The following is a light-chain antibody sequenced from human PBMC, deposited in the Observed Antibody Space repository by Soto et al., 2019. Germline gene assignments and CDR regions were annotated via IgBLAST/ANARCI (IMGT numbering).Light chain of an antibody. CDR1: SSNIGAGYD. CDR3: QSYDSSHVV. CDR2: GNS. V-gene: IGLV1-40*01. Sequence: QSVLTQPPSVSGAPGQRVTISCTGSSSNIGAGYDVHWYQQLPGTAPKLLIYGNSNRPSGVPDRFSGSKSGTSASLAITGLQAEDEADYCCQSYDSSHVVFGGGTKVTVL. J-gene: IGLJ2*01.